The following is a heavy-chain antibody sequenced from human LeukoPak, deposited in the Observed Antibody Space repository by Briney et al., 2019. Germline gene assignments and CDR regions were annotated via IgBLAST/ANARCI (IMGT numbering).Heavy chain of an antibody. CDR3: ARESGTSVFDAFDI. CDR2: ISYDGSNK. V-gene: IGHV3-30-3*01. Sequence: GGSLRLSCAASGFTFSSYAMHWVRQAPGKGLEWVAVISYDGSNKYYADSVKGRFTISRDNSKNTLYLQMNSLRAEDTAVYYCARESGTSVFDAFDIWGQGTMVTVSS. CDR1: GFTFSSYA. J-gene: IGHJ3*02. D-gene: IGHD2-2*01.